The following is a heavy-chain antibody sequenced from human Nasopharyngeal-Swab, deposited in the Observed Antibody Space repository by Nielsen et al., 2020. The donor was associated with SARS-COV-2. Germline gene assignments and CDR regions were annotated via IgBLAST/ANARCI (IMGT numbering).Heavy chain of an antibody. Sequence: GESLKISCAASGFSTSTYAMSWVRQAPGKGLEWVSAISAGGTTYYAASAKGRFTISRDNSKNTLYLQLNSLGDEDTAVYYCAKGSPGQCSSVTCTGAIYFDYWGQGTLVTVSS. J-gene: IGHJ4*02. D-gene: IGHD2-2*01. CDR1: GFSTSTYA. CDR3: AKGSPGQCSSVTCTGAIYFDY. V-gene: IGHV3-23*01. CDR2: ISAGGTT.